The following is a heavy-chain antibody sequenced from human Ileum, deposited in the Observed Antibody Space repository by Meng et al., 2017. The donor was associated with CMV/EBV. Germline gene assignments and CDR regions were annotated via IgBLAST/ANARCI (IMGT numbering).Heavy chain of an antibody. Sequence: GESLKISCAASGFTFRTNYMSWVRQAPGKGLEWVSLAYSGDTTYYADSVKGRFTISRDNYKNTLYLQMNSMRVEDTAVYYCARDLGLAISDYWGQGTLVTVSS. D-gene: IGHD2/OR15-2a*01. CDR1: GFTFRTNY. CDR3: ARDLGLAISDY. J-gene: IGHJ4*02. V-gene: IGHV3-53*01. CDR2: AYSGDTT.